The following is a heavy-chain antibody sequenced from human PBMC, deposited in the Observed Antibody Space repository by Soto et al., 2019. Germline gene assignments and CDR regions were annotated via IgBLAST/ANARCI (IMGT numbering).Heavy chain of an antibody. CDR2: ISYDGSNK. CDR1: GFTFSSYA. V-gene: IGHV3-30-3*01. CDR3: ARDQGSGFWSGYQPHGMDV. J-gene: IGHJ6*02. Sequence: VQLVESGGGVVQPGRSLRLSCAASGFTFSSYAMHWVRQAPDKGLEWVAVISYDGSNKYYADSVKGRFTISRDNSKNTLYLQMNSLRAEDTAVYYCARDQGSGFWSGYQPHGMDVWGQGTTVTVSS. D-gene: IGHD3-3*01.